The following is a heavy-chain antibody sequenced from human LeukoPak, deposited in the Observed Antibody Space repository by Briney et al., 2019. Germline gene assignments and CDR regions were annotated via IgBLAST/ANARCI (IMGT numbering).Heavy chain of an antibody. CDR3: ARWFGELTLNYYYYYYMDV. CDR2: IYHSGST. Sequence: PSETLSLTCTVSGYSISSGYYWGWIRQPPGKGLEWIGSIYHSGSTYYNPSLKSRVTISVDTSKNQFSLKLSSVTAADTAVYYCARWFGELTLNYYYYYYMDVWGKGTTVTISS. V-gene: IGHV4-38-2*02. J-gene: IGHJ6*03. CDR1: GYSISSGYY. D-gene: IGHD3-10*01.